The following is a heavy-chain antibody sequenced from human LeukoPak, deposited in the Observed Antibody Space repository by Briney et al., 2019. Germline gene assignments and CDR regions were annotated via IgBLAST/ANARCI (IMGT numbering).Heavy chain of an antibody. CDR3: ARARETFIVGATNYYYYGMDV. Sequence: SVKVSCKASGGTFSSYAISWVRQAPGQGLEWMGGIIPIFGTANYAQKFQGRVTITADESTSTAYMALSSLRSEDTAVYYCARARETFIVGATNYYYYGMDVWGQGTTVTVSS. V-gene: IGHV1-69*01. CDR2: IIPIFGTA. J-gene: IGHJ6*02. D-gene: IGHD1-26*01. CDR1: GGTFSSYA.